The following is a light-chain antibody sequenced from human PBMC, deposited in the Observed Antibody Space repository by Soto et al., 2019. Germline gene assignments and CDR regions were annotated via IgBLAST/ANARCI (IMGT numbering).Light chain of an antibody. J-gene: IGKJ2*01. CDR3: KQSYSTPYT. V-gene: IGKV1-39*01. Sequence: EIQITQSPSSLSAAVGDTVTITFRSSQSISSYLNWYQQKPGKAPKLLIYAASSLQSGVPSRFSGSGSGTDFTLTISSLQTEDFATYYCKQSYSTPYTFGQGTKVDIK. CDR1: QSISSY. CDR2: AAS.